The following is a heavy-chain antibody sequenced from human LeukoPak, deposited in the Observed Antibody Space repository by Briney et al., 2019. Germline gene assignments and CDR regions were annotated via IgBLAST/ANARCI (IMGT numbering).Heavy chain of an antibody. J-gene: IGHJ4*02. CDR3: ASGIISGLINY. V-gene: IGHV3-53*01. D-gene: IGHD3-16*01. CDR1: GFTFSSNY. Sequence: PGGSLRLSCAASGFTFSSNYMSWVRQAPGKGLEWVAVIYSGGSTYYADSVRGRFTISRDNSKNTLYLQMNSLRAEDTAVYYCASGIISGLINYWGQGTLVTVSS. CDR2: IYSGGST.